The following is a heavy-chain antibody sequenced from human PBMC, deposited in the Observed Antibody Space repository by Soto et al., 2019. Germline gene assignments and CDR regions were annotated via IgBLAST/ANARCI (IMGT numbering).Heavy chain of an antibody. Sequence: PGGSLRLSCAASRFSFSDYAMSWVRQAPGKGLEWVSAISGSGGSTYSADSVEGRFTISRDNSKNMLFLQMNSLRAEDTALYFCAKDRGGVLAPSYFDYWGQGTLVTVSS. D-gene: IGHD2-8*01. J-gene: IGHJ4*02. V-gene: IGHV3-23*01. CDR3: AKDRGGVLAPSYFDY. CDR1: RFSFSDYA. CDR2: ISGSGGST.